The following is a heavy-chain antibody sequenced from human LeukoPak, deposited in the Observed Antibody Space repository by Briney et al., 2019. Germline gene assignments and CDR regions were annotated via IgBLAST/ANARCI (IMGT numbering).Heavy chain of an antibody. Sequence: GGSLRLSCAASGFTFSSYSMNWVRQAPGKGLEWVSYISSSSSTIYYADSVKGRFTISRDNAKNSLYLQMNSLRAEDTAVYYCARDRYCSSTSCVDYWGQGTLVTVSS. CDR1: GFTFSSYS. D-gene: IGHD2-2*01. J-gene: IGHJ4*02. CDR3: ARDRYCSSTSCVDY. CDR2: ISSSSSTI. V-gene: IGHV3-48*01.